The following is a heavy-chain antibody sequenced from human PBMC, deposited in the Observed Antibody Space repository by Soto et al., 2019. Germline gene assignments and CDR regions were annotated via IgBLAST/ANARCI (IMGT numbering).Heavy chain of an antibody. CDR1: GDSIRSGSYH. J-gene: IGHJ4*02. CDR2: IYYSGTT. CDR3: VRHVGDRLWYFDH. V-gene: IGHV4-39*01. D-gene: IGHD2-21*01. Sequence: QLQLQESGPGLVKPSETLSLTCTVSGDSIRSGSYHWAWIRQPPGKGLEYIASIYYSGTTYYNPSLKSRVTISVDMSRNQVSVKVGSVTAADTATYFCVRHVGDRLWYFDHWGQGTLVTVSS.